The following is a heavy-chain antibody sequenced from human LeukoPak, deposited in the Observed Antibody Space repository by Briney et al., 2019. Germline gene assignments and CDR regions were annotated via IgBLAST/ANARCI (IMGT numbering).Heavy chain of an antibody. J-gene: IGHJ1*01. D-gene: IGHD6-6*01. CDR1: GFTFSSYA. CDR3: AKDRAYSSSSSLRYFQH. CDR2: ISGSGGST. Sequence: GGSLRLSCAASGFTFSSYAMSWVRQAPGKGLEWVSAISGSGGSTYYADSVKDRFTISRDNSKNTLYLQMNSLRAEDTAVYYCAKDRAYSSSSSLRYFQHWGQGTLVTVSS. V-gene: IGHV3-23*01.